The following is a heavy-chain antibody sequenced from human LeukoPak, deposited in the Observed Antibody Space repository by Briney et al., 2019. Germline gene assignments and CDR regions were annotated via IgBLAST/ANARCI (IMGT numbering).Heavy chain of an antibody. Sequence: SETLSLTCTVSGGSISSSSYYWGWIRQPPGKGLEWIGSMYYSGSTYYNPSLKSRVTISVDTSKNQFSLELTSLTAADTAVYYCARHSGSYLKSALHIWGQGTMVTVSS. J-gene: IGHJ3*02. CDR3: ARHSGSYLKSALHI. D-gene: IGHD1-26*01. CDR2: MYYSGST. V-gene: IGHV4-39*01. CDR1: GGSISSSSYY.